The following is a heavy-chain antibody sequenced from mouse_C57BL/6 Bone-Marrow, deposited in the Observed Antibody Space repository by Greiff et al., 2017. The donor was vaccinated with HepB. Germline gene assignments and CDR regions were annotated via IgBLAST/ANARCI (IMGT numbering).Heavy chain of an antibody. Sequence: VQLQQSGTVLARPGASVKMSCKTSGYTFTSYWMHWVKQRPGQGLEWIGAIYPGNSDTSYNQKFKGKATLTVDKSSSTAYMQLSSLTSEDSAVYYCAMGWLPYAMDYWGQGTSVTVSS. V-gene: IGHV1-5*01. CDR1: GYTFTSYW. CDR3: AMGWLPYAMDY. J-gene: IGHJ4*01. D-gene: IGHD2-3*01. CDR2: IYPGNSDT.